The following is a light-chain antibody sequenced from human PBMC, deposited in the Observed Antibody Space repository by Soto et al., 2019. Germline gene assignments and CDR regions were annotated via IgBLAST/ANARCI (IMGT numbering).Light chain of an antibody. V-gene: IGLV3-21*02. J-gene: IGLJ2*01. CDR2: DDS. CDR1: NMGSKS. CDR3: QVWDSSSDHVV. Sequence: SYELTQPPSVSVAPGQTARITCGGNNMGSKSVHWYQQKAGQAPVLVVYDDSDRPSGIPERFSGSNSANTATLTISRVEAGDEADYYCQVWDSSSDHVVFGGGTKVTVL.